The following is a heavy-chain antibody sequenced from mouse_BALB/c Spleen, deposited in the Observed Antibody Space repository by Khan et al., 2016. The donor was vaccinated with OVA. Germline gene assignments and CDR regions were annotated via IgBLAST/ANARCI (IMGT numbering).Heavy chain of an antibody. J-gene: IGHJ3*01. CDR3: ARRGYDYGRGALFAY. CDR2: IWSAGST. D-gene: IGHD2-4*01. Sequence: QVQLKASGPGLVQPSQSLSITCTVSGFSLDKYSVHWIRQSPGKGLEWLGVIWSAGSTDYNAAFISRLTITKDNSRSQVFFKVNSLQPNDTAIYYWARRGYDYGRGALFAYWGQGTLVTVSA. V-gene: IGHV2-2*02. CDR1: GFSLDKYS.